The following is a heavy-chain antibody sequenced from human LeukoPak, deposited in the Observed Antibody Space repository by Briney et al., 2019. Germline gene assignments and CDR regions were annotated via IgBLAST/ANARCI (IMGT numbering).Heavy chain of an antibody. CDR1: GGSISSYY. D-gene: IGHD3-3*01. CDR3: ARDNQRYDFWSGNNWFDP. CDR2: IYTSGST. J-gene: IGHJ5*02. Sequence: SETLSLICTVSGGSISSYYWSWIRQPAGKGLEWIGRIYTSGSTNYNPSLKSRVTMSVDTSKNQFSLKLSSVTAADTAVYYCARDNQRYDFWSGNNWFDPWGQGTLVTVSS. V-gene: IGHV4-4*07.